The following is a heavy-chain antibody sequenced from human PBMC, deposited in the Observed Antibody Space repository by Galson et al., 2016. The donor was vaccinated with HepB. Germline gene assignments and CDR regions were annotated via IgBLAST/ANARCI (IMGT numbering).Heavy chain of an antibody. J-gene: IGHJ6*02. CDR2: ISRGSGYI. CDR3: ARDVGYYDVLTGYSGEHYYYYYAMDV. CDR1: GFTFSTYN. Sequence: SLRLSCAASGFTFSTYNMNWVRQAPGEGLEWVSSISRGSGYIYYADSVKGRFTISRDNAKNSLFLQMNSLRADDTAIYYCARDVGYYDVLTGYSGEHYYYYYAMDVWGQ. D-gene: IGHD3-9*01. V-gene: IGHV3-21*01.